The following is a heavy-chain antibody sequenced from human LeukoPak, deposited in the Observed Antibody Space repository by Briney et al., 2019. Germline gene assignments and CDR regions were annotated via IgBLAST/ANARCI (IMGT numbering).Heavy chain of an antibody. CDR1: GGSFSGYY. V-gene: IGHV4-34*01. D-gene: IGHD6-13*01. Sequence: PSETLSLTCAVYGGSFSGYYWSWIRQPPGKGLEWIGEINHSGSTNYNPSLKSRVTISVDTSKNQFSLKLSSVTAADTAVYHCARARIAAAGNRYYYYYYGMDVWGQGTTVTVSS. J-gene: IGHJ6*02. CDR3: ARARIAAAGNRYYYYYYGMDV. CDR2: INHSGST.